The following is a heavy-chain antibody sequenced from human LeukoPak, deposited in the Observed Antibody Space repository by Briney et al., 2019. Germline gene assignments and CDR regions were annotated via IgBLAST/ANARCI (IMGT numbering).Heavy chain of an antibody. CDR3: ARDQGHGGNSWDY. Sequence: ASVKVTCKVSGYTFTVYYMHWVRQAPGQGLEWLGWINPNSGGTNYAQNFQGRVTMTRDTSISTAYMELSRLRSDDTAVYYCARDQGHGGNSWDYWGQGTLVTVSS. V-gene: IGHV1-2*02. CDR1: GYTFTVYY. CDR2: INPNSGGT. D-gene: IGHD4-23*01. J-gene: IGHJ4*02.